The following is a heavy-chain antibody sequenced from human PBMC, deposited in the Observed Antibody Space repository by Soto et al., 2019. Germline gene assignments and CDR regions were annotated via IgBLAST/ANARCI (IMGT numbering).Heavy chain of an antibody. V-gene: IGHV1-69*13. CDR1: GGTFSNHA. D-gene: IGHD4-17*01. CDR3: SRGPDYAGYIDD. Sequence: EASVKVSCKASGGTFSNHAINWVRQAPGQGPEWMGGIILPFGTANYAQNFQGRVTITADESMTTAYLELNGLRSEDTAVYYCSRGPDYAGYIDDWGQGSLVTVSS. J-gene: IGHJ4*02. CDR2: IILPFGTA.